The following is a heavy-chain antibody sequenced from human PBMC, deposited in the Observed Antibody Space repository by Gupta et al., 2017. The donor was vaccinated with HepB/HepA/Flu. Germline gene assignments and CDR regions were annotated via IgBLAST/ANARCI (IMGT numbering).Heavy chain of an antibody. V-gene: IGHV4-34*01. J-gene: IGHJ3*01. CDR3: ARLLPSGSGYYNDAFDV. CDR2: ISHSGSA. D-gene: IGHD3-3*01. Sequence: QVQLQQRGAGLLKPSETLSLTCTVYSGSFSDYYWSWIRQPPGKGLEWVGEISHSGSANHNPSLKSRITILVDTSKNQFSLKVSSVTAADTAVYYCARLLPSGSGYYNDAFDVWGQGTMVTVSS. CDR1: SGSFSDYY.